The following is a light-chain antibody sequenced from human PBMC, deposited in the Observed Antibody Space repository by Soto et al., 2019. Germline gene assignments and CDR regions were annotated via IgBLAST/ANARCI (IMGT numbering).Light chain of an antibody. CDR3: QQRSSWVT. Sequence: EIVLTQSPATLSLSPGERATLSCRASQSVSSYLAWYQQKPGQAPRRLIYDASNRATGIPARFSGSGSGTDFTLAISCLEPEEFAVSYFQQRSSWVTLGQGTRLEIK. J-gene: IGKJ5*01. CDR1: QSVSSY. CDR2: DAS. V-gene: IGKV3-11*01.